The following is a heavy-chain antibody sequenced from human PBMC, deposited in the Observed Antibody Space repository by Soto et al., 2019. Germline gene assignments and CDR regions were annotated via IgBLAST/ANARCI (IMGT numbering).Heavy chain of an antibody. D-gene: IGHD1-26*01. Sequence: PGESLKISCKGSGYSFTSYWISLVRQMPGKGLEWMGRIDPSDSYTNYSPSFQGHVTISADKSISTAYLQGSSLKASDTAMYYCARLTGVGEDWFDPWGQGTLVTVSS. CDR2: IDPSDSYT. J-gene: IGHJ5*02. CDR3: ARLTGVGEDWFDP. CDR1: GYSFTSYW. V-gene: IGHV5-10-1*01.